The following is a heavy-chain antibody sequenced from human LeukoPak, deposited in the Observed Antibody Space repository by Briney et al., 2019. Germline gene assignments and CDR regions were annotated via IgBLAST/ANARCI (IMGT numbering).Heavy chain of an antibody. CDR3: ARDRRPYYYGSGSFDY. CDR1: GFTFSSYA. D-gene: IGHD3-10*01. V-gene: IGHV3-30-3*01. J-gene: IGHJ4*02. Sequence: GRSLRLSCAASGFTFSSYAMHWVRQAPGKGLEWVAVISYDGSNKYYADSVKGRFTISRDNSKNTLYLQMNSLRAEDTAVYYCARDRRPYYYGSGSFDYWGQGTLVTVSS. CDR2: ISYDGSNK.